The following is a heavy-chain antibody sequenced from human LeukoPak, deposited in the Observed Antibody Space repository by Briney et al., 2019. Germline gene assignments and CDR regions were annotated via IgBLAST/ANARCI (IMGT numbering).Heavy chain of an antibody. CDR3: ARQPHAFDNWFDP. J-gene: IGHJ5*02. D-gene: IGHD3-10*01. CDR1: GGSISSSSYY. V-gene: IGHV4-39*01. Sequence: SETLSLTCTVSGGSISSSSYYWGWIRQPTGKGLEWIANIHYSGITQYNPSLKSRVTISVDTSKNQFSLKLSSVTAADTAVYFCARQPHAFDNWFDPWGQGTLVTVSP. CDR2: IHYSGIT.